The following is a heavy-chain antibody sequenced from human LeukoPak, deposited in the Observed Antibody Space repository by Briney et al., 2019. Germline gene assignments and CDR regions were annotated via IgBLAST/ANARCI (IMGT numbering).Heavy chain of an antibody. CDR3: ARERYFDWLPTVDDAFDI. J-gene: IGHJ3*02. V-gene: IGHV1-18*01. Sequence: ASVKVSCKASGYTFTSYGISWVRQAPGQGLECMGWISAYNGNTNYAQKLQGRVTMTTDTSTSTAYMELRSLRSDDTAVYYCARERYFDWLPTVDDAFDIWGQGTMVTVSS. CDR1: GYTFTSYG. CDR2: ISAYNGNT. D-gene: IGHD3-9*01.